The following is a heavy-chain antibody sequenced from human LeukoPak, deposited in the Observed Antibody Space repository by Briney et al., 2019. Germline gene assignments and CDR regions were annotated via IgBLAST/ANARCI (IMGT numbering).Heavy chain of an antibody. Sequence: ASVKVSCKASGYTFTSYDINWVRQATGQGLEWMGWMNPNSGNTGYAQKFQGRVTMTRNTSISTAYMELSSLRSEDTAVYYRATTPTSIAVAGSEGDAFDIWGQGTMVTVSS. J-gene: IGHJ3*02. V-gene: IGHV1-8*01. CDR3: ATTPTSIAVAGSEGDAFDI. D-gene: IGHD6-19*01. CDR1: GYTFTSYD. CDR2: MNPNSGNT.